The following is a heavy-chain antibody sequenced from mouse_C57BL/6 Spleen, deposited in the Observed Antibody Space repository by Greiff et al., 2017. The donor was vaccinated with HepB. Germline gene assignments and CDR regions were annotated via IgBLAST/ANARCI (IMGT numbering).Heavy chain of an antibody. CDR3: ARNYGSFYYYAMDY. D-gene: IGHD1-1*01. Sequence: VQLQQSGAELVRPGTSVKLSCKASGYTFTSYWMHWVKQRPGQGLEWIGVIDPSDSYTNYNQKFKGKATLTVDTSSSTAYMQLSSLTSEDSAVYYCARNYGSFYYYAMDYWGQGTSVTVSS. J-gene: IGHJ4*01. CDR1: GYTFTSYW. CDR2: IDPSDSYT. V-gene: IGHV1-59*01.